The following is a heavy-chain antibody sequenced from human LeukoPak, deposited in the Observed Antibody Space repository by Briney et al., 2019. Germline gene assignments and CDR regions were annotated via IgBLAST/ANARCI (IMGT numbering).Heavy chain of an antibody. D-gene: IGHD6-13*01. Sequence: GASVKVSCKASGGTFSSYAISWVRQAPGQGLEWMGGIIPIFGTANYAQKFQGRVTITTDESTSTAYMELSSLRSEDTAVYYCARDSYSSSWYGVWYYYYYYMDVWGKGTTVTVSS. CDR2: IIPIFGTA. CDR1: GGTFSSYA. J-gene: IGHJ6*03. CDR3: ARDSYSSSWYGVWYYYYYYMDV. V-gene: IGHV1-69*05.